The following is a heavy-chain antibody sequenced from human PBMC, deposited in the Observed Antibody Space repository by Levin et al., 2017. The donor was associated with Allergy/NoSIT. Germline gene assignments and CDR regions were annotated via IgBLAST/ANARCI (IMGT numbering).Heavy chain of an antibody. D-gene: IGHD3-10*01. CDR1: GYTFSNFF. V-gene: IGHV5-51*01. J-gene: IGHJ4*02. CDR2: IHPGDSDT. Sequence: GESLKISCKGSGYTFSNFFIGWVRQMPGKGLEWMGIIHPGDSDTRYSPSFQGQVTISADKSLNTAYLQWSSLKASDTAMYYCGRTRGSGNYPFYFDYWGQGSLVTVSS. CDR3: GRTRGSGNYPFYFDY.